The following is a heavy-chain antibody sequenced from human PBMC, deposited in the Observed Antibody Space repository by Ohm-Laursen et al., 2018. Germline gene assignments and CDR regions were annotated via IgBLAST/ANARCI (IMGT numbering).Heavy chain of an antibody. CDR2: IYYSGST. D-gene: IGHD7-27*01. CDR3: ARALGGYPISYYYGMDV. V-gene: IGHV4-59*07. CDR1: GGSISSYY. Sequence: PSDTLSLTCTVSGGSISSYYWSWIRQPPGKGLEWIGYIYYSGSTNYNPSLKSRVTISVDTSKNQFSLKLSSVTAADTAVYYCARALGGYPISYYYGMDVWGQGTTVTVSS. J-gene: IGHJ6*02.